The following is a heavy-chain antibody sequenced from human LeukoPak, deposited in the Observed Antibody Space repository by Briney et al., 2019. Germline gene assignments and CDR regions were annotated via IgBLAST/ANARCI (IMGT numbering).Heavy chain of an antibody. CDR2: IIPIFGTA. V-gene: IGHV1-69*13. Sequence: SVKVSCKASGGTFSSYAISWVRQAPGQGLEWMGGIIPIFGTANYAQKFQGRVTITADESTSTAYMELSSLRSEDTAVYYCATGLDYGDYPLDYWGQGTLVTVSS. J-gene: IGHJ4*02. CDR1: GGTFSSYA. CDR3: ATGLDYGDYPLDY. D-gene: IGHD4-17*01.